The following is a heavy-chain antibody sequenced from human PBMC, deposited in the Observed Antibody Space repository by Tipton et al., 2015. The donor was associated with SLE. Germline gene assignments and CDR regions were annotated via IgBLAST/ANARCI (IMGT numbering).Heavy chain of an antibody. Sequence: TLSPTCTVSGGSISSYYWSWIRQPPGKGLEWIGYSYTSGSTNYNPSLKSRVTISVDTSKNEFSLKLNSVTAADTAVYYCARHYDFWSWYFDLWGRGTLVTVSS. CDR3: ARHYDFWSWYFDL. D-gene: IGHD3-3*01. V-gene: IGHV4-4*09. J-gene: IGHJ2*01. CDR1: GGSISSYY. CDR2: SYTSGST.